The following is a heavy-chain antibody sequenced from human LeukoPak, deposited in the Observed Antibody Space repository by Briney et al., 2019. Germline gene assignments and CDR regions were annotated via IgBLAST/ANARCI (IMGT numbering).Heavy chain of an antibody. D-gene: IGHD5-24*01. CDR3: ARVGGRWLQVTGAFDI. CDR2: INPNSGGT. J-gene: IGHJ3*02. V-gene: IGHV1-2*02. CDR1: GYTFTGYY. Sequence: ASVKVSCKASGYTFTGYYMHWVRQAPGQGLEWMGWINPNSGGTNYAQKFQGRVTMTRDTSISTAYMELSRLRSDDTAVYYCARVGGRWLQVTGAFDIWGQGTMVTVSS.